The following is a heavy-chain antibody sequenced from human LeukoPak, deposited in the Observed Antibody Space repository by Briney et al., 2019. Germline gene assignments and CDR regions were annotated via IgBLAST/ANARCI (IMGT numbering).Heavy chain of an antibody. CDR3: ARGGYYSYMDV. V-gene: IGHV4-38-2*02. J-gene: IGHJ6*03. D-gene: IGHD6-13*01. Sequence: SETLSLTCTVSGYSISSGYYWGWIRQPPGKGLEWIGSIYHSGSTYYNPSLKSRVTISVDTSKNQFSLKLSSVTAADTAVYYCARGGYYSYMDVWGKGTTVTVSS. CDR2: IYHSGST. CDR1: GYSISSGYY.